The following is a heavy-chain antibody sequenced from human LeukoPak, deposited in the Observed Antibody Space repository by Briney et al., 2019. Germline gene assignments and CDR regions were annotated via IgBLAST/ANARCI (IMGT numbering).Heavy chain of an antibody. CDR1: GFTFSSYA. J-gene: IGHJ4*02. Sequence: GGSLRLSCAASGFTFSSYAMSWVRQAPGKGLEWVSAISGSGGSKYYADSVKGRFTISRDNSKNTLYLQMNSLRAEDTAVYYCAKLEDIVVVPGALDYWGQGTLVTVSS. CDR2: ISGSGGSK. D-gene: IGHD2-2*01. V-gene: IGHV3-23*01. CDR3: AKLEDIVVVPGALDY.